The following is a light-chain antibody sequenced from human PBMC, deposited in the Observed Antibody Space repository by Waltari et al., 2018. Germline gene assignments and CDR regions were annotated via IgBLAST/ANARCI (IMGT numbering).Light chain of an antibody. CDR1: SSDVGGYSL. V-gene: IGLV2-23*02. J-gene: IGLJ1*01. Sequence: QSALTQPASVSGSPGQSITISCTGSSSDVGGYSLVSWYQQHPGKAPKLMIYAVTKRPSWVSHRFSGSKSGNPASLTISGLQTEDEADYYCCSYAGSTTSSVVFGTGTKVIVL. CDR3: CSYAGSTTSSVV. CDR2: AVT.